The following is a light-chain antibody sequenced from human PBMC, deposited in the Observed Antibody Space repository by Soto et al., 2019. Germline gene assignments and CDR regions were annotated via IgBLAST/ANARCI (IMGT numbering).Light chain of an antibody. J-gene: IGLJ1*01. V-gene: IGLV1-47*01. CDR1: RSNIGSNY. Sequence: QSLLTQPPSASGTPGQRVTISCSGSRSNIGSNYVYWYQQLPGTAPKLLIYRNNQRPSGVPDRFSGYKSGTSASLDTSGLRYEDEADYYCAAWDDSLSGYVFGTGTKVTV. CDR3: AAWDDSLSGYV. CDR2: RNN.